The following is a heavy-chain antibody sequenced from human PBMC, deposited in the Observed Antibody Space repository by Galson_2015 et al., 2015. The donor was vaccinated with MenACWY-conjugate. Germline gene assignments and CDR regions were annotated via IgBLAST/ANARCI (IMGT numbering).Heavy chain of an antibody. CDR2: MYYSGSA. V-gene: IGHV4-59*01. J-gene: IGHJ4*02. Sequence: SETLSLTCTVSGGSINSYYWSWIRQPPGKGLEWIGYMYYSGSANYNPSLKSRVTISVDTSKNQFSLTMTSVTAADTAVNYCARGVKLASMAGYWGQGTLVTVSS. CDR3: ARGVKLASMAGY. CDR1: GGSINSYY. D-gene: IGHD3-3*02.